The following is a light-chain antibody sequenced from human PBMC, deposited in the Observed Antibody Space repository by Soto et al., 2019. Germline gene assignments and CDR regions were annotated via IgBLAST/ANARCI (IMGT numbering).Light chain of an antibody. V-gene: IGKV3-20*01. J-gene: IGKJ1*01. CDR2: GAS. Sequence: EVVLTQSPGTQSLSPGERATLSCRASQSVSSSYLAWYQQKPGQAPRLLIYGASSRATGIPDRFSGSGSGTDFTLTISRLEPEDFAVYYCHHYETFGQGTKVEVK. CDR1: QSVSSSY. CDR3: HHYET.